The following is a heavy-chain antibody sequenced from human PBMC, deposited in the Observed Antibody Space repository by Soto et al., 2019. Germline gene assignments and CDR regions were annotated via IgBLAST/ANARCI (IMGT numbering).Heavy chain of an antibody. J-gene: IGHJ6*03. CDR1: GFTFSSYG. Sequence: GGSLRLSCAASGFTFSSYGMHWVRQAPGKGLEWVAVIWYDGSNKYYADSVKGRFTISRDNSKNTLYLQMNSLRAEDTAVYYCARVIRKARRVTTILPYYYYMDVWGKGTMVTVSS. D-gene: IGHD4-4*01. V-gene: IGHV3-33*01. CDR2: IWYDGSNK. CDR3: ARVIRKARRVTTILPYYYYMDV.